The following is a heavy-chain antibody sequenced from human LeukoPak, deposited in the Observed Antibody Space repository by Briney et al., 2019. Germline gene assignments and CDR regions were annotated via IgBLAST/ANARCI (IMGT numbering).Heavy chain of an antibody. D-gene: IGHD2-2*01. CDR1: GFTFSSYW. J-gene: IGHJ4*02. CDR2: IKQDGSEK. Sequence: PGGSLRLSCAASGFTFSSYWMSWVRQAPGKGQEWVANIKQDGSEKYYLDSVKGRFTISRDNAENSLYLQMNSLRAEDTAVYYCARVEGYCSSNSCFGYWGQGTLVTVSS. CDR3: ARVEGYCSSNSCFGY. V-gene: IGHV3-7*01.